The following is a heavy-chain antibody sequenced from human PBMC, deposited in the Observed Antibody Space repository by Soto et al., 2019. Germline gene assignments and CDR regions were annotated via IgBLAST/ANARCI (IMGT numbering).Heavy chain of an antibody. CDR1: GYTFTSYG. Sequence: QVQLVQSGAEVKKPGASVKVSCKASGYTFTSYGISWVRQAPGQGLEWMGWISAYNGNTNYAQKLQGRVTMTTDTFTSTAYMELRSLRSDDTAVYYCAREMGLQLRYYGMDVWGQGTTVTVSS. CDR3: AREMGLQLRYYGMDV. V-gene: IGHV1-18*01. CDR2: ISAYNGNT. J-gene: IGHJ6*02. D-gene: IGHD2-2*01.